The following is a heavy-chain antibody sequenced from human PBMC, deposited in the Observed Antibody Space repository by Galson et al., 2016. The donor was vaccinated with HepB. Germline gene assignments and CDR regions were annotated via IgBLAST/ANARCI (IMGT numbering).Heavy chain of an antibody. Sequence: CAISGDSVSSNRANWYWIRQSPSRGLEWLGRTYYRSKWYNDYAVSVKNRITINPDTSKNQFSLQLNFVTPDDTAIYYCARLTGAPGEYYFDHWGQGTLVTVSS. D-gene: IGHD7-27*01. CDR2: TYYRSKWYN. CDR3: ARLTGAPGEYYFDH. CDR1: GDSVSSNRAN. J-gene: IGHJ4*02. V-gene: IGHV6-1*01.